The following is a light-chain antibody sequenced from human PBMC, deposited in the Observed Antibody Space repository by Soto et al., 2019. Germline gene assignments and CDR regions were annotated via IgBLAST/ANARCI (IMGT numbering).Light chain of an antibody. V-gene: IGLV1-44*01. CDR2: SNN. CDR1: SSNIETNT. CDR3: ASWDDSLNGPV. Sequence: QTVVTQPPSASGTPGQRVTISCSGSSSNIETNTVNWYQHLPGTAPKLLIYSNNQRPSGVPDRFSGSKSATSASLAISGLQSEDEADYYCASWDDSLNGPVFGGGTKVTVL. J-gene: IGLJ2*01.